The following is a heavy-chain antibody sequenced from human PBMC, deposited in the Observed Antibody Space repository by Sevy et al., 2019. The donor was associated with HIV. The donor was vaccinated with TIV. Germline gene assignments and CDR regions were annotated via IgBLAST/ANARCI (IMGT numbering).Heavy chain of an antibody. CDR1: GGSISPYY. CDR2: FYYTGST. D-gene: IGHD3-3*01. V-gene: IGHV4-59*01. J-gene: IGHJ6*02. CDR3: ARQGGVVDYGMDV. Sequence: SETLSLTCTVSGGSISPYYWSWIRQPPGMGLEWVGYFYYTGSTNYNPPLEGRATISVDASKNQFFLKLTSVTAADTAVYYCARQGGVVDYGMDVWGQRTTVTVSS.